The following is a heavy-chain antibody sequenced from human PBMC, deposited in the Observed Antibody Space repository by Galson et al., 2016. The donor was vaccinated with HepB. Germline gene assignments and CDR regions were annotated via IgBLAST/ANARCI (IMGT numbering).Heavy chain of an antibody. J-gene: IGHJ5*02. CDR1: GFTFSDYY. CDR3: ASCDIGAPPRGNWFDP. CDR2: IYYSGST. V-gene: IGHV4-31*02. D-gene: IGHD6-13*01. Sequence: LRLSCATSGFTFSDYYMSWIRQHPGKGLEWIGYIYYSGSTYYNPSLQSRLTFSVDTSRSQFALKLKSVTAADTAVYYCASCDIGAPPRGNWFDPWGQGILVTVSS.